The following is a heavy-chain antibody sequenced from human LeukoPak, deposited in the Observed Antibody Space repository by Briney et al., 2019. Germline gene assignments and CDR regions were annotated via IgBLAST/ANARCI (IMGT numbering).Heavy chain of an antibody. CDR1: GYTLTELS. J-gene: IGHJ4*02. V-gene: IGHV1-24*01. D-gene: IGHD4-17*01. CDR3: ATDGEGYGDYAYY. Sequence: ASVKVSCKVSGYTLTELSMHWVRLAPGKGLEWMGGFDPEDGETIYAQKFQGRVTMTEDTSTDTAYMELSSLRSEDTAVYYCATDGEGYGDYAYYWGQGTLVTVSS. CDR2: FDPEDGET.